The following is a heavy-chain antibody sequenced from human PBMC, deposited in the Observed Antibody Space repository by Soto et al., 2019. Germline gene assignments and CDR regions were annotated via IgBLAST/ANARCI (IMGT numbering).Heavy chain of an antibody. V-gene: IGHV3-23*01. J-gene: IGHJ6*02. D-gene: IGHD6-6*01. Sequence: EVQLLESGGGLVQPGGSLRLSCAASGFTFSSYAMSGFRQAPGKGLEWVSAISGSGGSTYYADSVKGRFTISRDNSKNTLYLQMNSLRAEDTAVYYCARLARPDYYYGMDVWGQGTTVTVSS. CDR2: ISGSGGST. CDR3: ARLARPDYYYGMDV. CDR1: GFTFSSYA.